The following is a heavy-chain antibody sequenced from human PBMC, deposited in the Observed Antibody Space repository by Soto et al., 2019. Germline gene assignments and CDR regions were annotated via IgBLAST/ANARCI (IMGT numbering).Heavy chain of an antibody. CDR1: GGSISSSSYY. CDR3: ARDGSWFIPYYGMDV. Sequence: SETLSLTCTVSGGSISSSSYYWGWVRQPPGKGLEWIGSIYYSGSTYYNPSLKSRVTISVDTSKNQFSLRLSSVTAADTAVYYCARDGSWFIPYYGMDVWGQGTTVTVSS. CDR2: IYYSGST. D-gene: IGHD1-26*01. V-gene: IGHV4-39*07. J-gene: IGHJ6*02.